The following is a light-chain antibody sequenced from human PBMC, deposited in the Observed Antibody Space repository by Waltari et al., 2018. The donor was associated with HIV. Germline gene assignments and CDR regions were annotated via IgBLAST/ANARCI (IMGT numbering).Light chain of an antibody. CDR3: SSYTSSSSVL. J-gene: IGLJ2*01. CDR2: EVT. CDR1: SSDVGGYNT. Sequence: QSALTQPASVSGSPGKSINISCTGTSSDVGGYNTVSWYQLHTGKAPKLRIFEVTNRPSGVSNRFSGSKSGNTASLTISGLQAEDEADYYCSSYTSSSSVLFGGGTKLTVL. V-gene: IGLV2-14*01.